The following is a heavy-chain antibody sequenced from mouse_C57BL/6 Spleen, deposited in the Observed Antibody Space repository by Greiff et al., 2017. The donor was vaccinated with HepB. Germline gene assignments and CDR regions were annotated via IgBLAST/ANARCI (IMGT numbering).Heavy chain of an antibody. CDR1: GYTFTDYY. J-gene: IGHJ4*01. CDR3: AREGDYYGSSYVYYAMDY. V-gene: IGHV1-76*01. D-gene: IGHD1-1*01. CDR2: IYPGSGNT. Sequence: VQLQQSGAELVRPGASVKLSCKASGYTFTDYYINWVKQRSGQGLEWIARIYPGSGNTYYNEKFKGKATLTAEKSSSTAYMQLSSLTSEDSAVYFCAREGDYYGSSYVYYAMDYWGQGTSVTVSS.